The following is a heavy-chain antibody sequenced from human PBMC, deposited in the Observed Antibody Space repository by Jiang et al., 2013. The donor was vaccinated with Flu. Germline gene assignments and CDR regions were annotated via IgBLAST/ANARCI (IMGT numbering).Heavy chain of an antibody. CDR1: GVSITSRS. CDR3: AYGKGSESWQYYFDY. D-gene: IGHD3-10*01. J-gene: IGHJ4*02. Sequence: TCTVSGVSITSRSWSWVRQPPGKGLEWIGNIYNGGSPNYNPSLKSRVTISLDTSKNQFSLNLSSVTAADTAVYFCAYGKGSESWQYYFDYWGQGTLVTVSS. V-gene: IGHV4-59*11. CDR2: IYNGGSP.